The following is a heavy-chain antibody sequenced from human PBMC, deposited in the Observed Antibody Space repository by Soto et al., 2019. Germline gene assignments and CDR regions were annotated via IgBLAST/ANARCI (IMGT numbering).Heavy chain of an antibody. CDR2: IKQDGSEK. Sequence: GGSLRLSCVASGVTFSNYWMTWVRQAPGKGLEWVANIKQDGSEKYYVDSVKGRFTISRDTAKSSLYLQMNSLRVEDTAVYYCARDRVSSSWYDFDYWGQGTLVTVSS. D-gene: IGHD6-13*01. CDR3: ARDRVSSSWYDFDY. J-gene: IGHJ4*02. CDR1: GVTFSNYW. V-gene: IGHV3-7*05.